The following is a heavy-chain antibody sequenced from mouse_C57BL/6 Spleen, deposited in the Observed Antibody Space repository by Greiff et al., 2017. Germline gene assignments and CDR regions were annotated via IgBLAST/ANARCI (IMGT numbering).Heavy chain of an antibody. CDR1: GFTFSDYY. CDR2: INYDGSST. Sequence: DVKLVESEGGLVQPGSSMKLSCTASGFTFSDYYMAWVRQVPEKGLEWVANINYDGSSTYYLDSLKSRFIISRDNAKNILYLQMSSLKSEDTATYYCARGYSFDYWGQGTTLTVSS. CDR3: ARGYSFDY. J-gene: IGHJ2*01. D-gene: IGHD2-12*01. V-gene: IGHV5-16*01.